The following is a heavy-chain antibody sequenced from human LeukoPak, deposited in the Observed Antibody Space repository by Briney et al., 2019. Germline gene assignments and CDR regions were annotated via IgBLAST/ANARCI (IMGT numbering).Heavy chain of an antibody. J-gene: IGHJ4*02. Sequence: GGSLRLSCAASGFTFSSYAMSWVRQAPGKGLEWVSAIGGSGGSTYYADSVKGRFTISRDNSKNTLYLQMNSLRAEDTAVYYCAKDSGHYYDSSGYETSFFDYWGQGTLVTVSS. CDR1: GFTFSSYA. V-gene: IGHV3-23*01. CDR2: IGGSGGST. D-gene: IGHD3-22*01. CDR3: AKDSGHYYDSSGYETSFFDY.